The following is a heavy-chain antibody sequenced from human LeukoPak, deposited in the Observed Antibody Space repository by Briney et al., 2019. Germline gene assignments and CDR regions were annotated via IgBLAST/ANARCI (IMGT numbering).Heavy chain of an antibody. V-gene: IGHV4-59*01. J-gene: IGHJ5*02. Sequence: KPSETLSLTCTVSVGSISSYYWSWIRQPPGKGLEWIGYIDYSGSTNYNPSLKSRVTISVDTSKNQFSLKLSSVTAADTAVYYCARDSGGYNWFDPWGQGTLVTVSS. CDR2: IDYSGST. CDR3: ARDSGGYNWFDP. CDR1: VGSISSYY.